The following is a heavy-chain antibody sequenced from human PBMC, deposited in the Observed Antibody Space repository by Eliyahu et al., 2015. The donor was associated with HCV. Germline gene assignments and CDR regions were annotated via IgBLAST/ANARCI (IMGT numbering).Heavy chain of an antibody. V-gene: IGHV5-51*01. CDR3: ATHQQLVRGSRWRYYFDY. D-gene: IGHD6-13*01. Sequence: EVQLVQSGAEVKKPGESLKISCKGSGYSFTSYWIGWVRQMPGKGLEWMGIIYPGDSDTRYSPSFQGQVTISADKSISTAYLQWSSLKASDTAMYYCATHQQLVRGSRWRYYFDYWGQGTLVTVSS. J-gene: IGHJ4*02. CDR1: GYSFTSYW. CDR2: IYPGDSDT.